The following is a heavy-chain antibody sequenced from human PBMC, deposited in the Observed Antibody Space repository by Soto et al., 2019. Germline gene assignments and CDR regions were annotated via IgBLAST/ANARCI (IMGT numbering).Heavy chain of an antibody. D-gene: IGHD2-15*01. CDR2: ISPNSGGT. J-gene: IGHJ1*01. Sequence: GASVKVSCKASGYSFTDYYIHWVRQAPGQGLEWMGWISPNSGGTNYAQKFQGWVTITRDTSISTAFMVLTRLTSDVTSVYFCARDLYGRSGISFQYWGQGTPVTVSS. CDR1: GYSFTDYY. V-gene: IGHV1-2*04. CDR3: ARDLYGRSGISFQY.